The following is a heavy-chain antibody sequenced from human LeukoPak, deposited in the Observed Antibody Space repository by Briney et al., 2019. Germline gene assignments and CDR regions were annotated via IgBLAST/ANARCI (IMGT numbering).Heavy chain of an antibody. CDR1: GFTFSDYY. D-gene: IGHD3-10*01. Sequence: GGSLRLSCAASGFTFSDYYMSWIRQAPGKGLEWVSYISSSGSTIYYADSVKGRFTISRDNAKNSLYLQMNSLRAEDTAVYYCARVGYRLWFGEEYYYYGMDVWGQGTTVTVSS. J-gene: IGHJ6*02. CDR3: ARVGYRLWFGEEYYYYGMDV. CDR2: ISSSGSTI. V-gene: IGHV3-11*01.